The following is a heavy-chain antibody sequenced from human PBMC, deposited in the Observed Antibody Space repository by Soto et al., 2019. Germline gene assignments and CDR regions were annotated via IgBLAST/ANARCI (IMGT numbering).Heavy chain of an antibody. CDR2: ISWNSGSI. V-gene: IGHV3-9*01. CDR1: GFTFDDYA. Sequence: PGGSLRLSCAASGFTFDDYAMHWVRQAPGKGLEWVSGISWNSGSIGYADSVKGRFTISRDNAKNSLYLQMNSLRAEDTALYYCAKDMSSLGVPIGQQLEVPLIDYWGQGTLVTVSS. CDR3: AKDMSSLGVPIGQQLEVPLIDY. D-gene: IGHD6-13*01. J-gene: IGHJ4*02.